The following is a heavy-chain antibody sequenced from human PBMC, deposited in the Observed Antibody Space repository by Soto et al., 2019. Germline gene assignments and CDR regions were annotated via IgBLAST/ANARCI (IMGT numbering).Heavy chain of an antibody. D-gene: IGHD2-2*02. J-gene: IGHJ4*02. Sequence: GGSLRLSCAAFGFDFNKYAMTWVVQAPGKGLQWVSSITSNGDSTYYADSVKGRFTTSRDNSKNTLYLQMNSLRADDTAVFYCAKDSPSYTTSPFYFDSWGQGTLVTVSS. V-gene: IGHV3-23*01. CDR2: ITSNGDST. CDR1: GFDFNKYA. CDR3: AKDSPSYTTSPFYFDS.